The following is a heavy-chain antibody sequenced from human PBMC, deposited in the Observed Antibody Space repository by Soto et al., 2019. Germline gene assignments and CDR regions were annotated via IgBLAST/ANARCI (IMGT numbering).Heavy chain of an antibody. CDR3: AGDRRYYDILTGYYRVRYYYYGMDV. Sequence: ASVKVSCKASGYTFTGYYMHWVRQAPGQGLEWMGWINPNSGGTNYAQKFQGWVTMTRDTSISTAYMELSRLRSDDTAVYYCAGDRRYYDILTGYYRVRYYYYGMDVWGQGTKVTVSS. V-gene: IGHV1-2*04. CDR1: GYTFTGYY. D-gene: IGHD3-9*01. J-gene: IGHJ6*02. CDR2: INPNSGGT.